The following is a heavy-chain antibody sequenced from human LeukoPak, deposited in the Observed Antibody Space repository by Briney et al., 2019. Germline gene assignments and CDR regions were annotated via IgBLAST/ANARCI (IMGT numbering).Heavy chain of an antibody. CDR2: ISSSSSYI. CDR1: GFTFSSYS. V-gene: IGHV3-21*01. CDR3: ARDNRAWFGELSYYYYGMDV. J-gene: IGHJ6*02. Sequence: GGSLRLSCAASGFTFSSYSMNWVRQAPGKGLEWVLSISSSSSYIYYADSVKGRFTISRDNAKNSLYLQMNSLRAEDTAVYYCARDNRAWFGELSYYYYGMDVWGQGTTVTVSS. D-gene: IGHD3-10*01.